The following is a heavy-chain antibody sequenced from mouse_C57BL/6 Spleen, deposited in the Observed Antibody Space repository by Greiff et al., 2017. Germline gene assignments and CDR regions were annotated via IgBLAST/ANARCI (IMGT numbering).Heavy chain of an antibody. Sequence: EVNVVESGEGLVKPGGSLKLSCAASGFTFSSYAMSWVRQTPEKRLEWVAYISSGGDYIYYADTVKGRFTISRDNARNTLYLQMSSLKSEDTAMYYCTRDYYGSSFDYWGQGTTLTVSS. D-gene: IGHD1-1*01. CDR2: ISSGGDYI. CDR3: TRDYYGSSFDY. J-gene: IGHJ2*01. CDR1: GFTFSSYA. V-gene: IGHV5-9-1*02.